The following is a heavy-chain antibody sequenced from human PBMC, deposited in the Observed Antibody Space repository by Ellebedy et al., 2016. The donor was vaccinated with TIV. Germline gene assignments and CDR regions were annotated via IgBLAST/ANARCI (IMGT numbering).Heavy chain of an antibody. V-gene: IGHV4-34*01. CDR1: GDSFSSYY. J-gene: IGHJ3*02. D-gene: IGHD2-21*01. Sequence: SETLSLXXAVYGDSFSSYYWTWIRQPPGKGLEWIGEISHSGTTNYNPSLKSRITISTDTSKNQFSLRLSSVTAADTALYYCAREGIYSFDMWGPGTMATVSS. CDR2: ISHSGTT. CDR3: AREGIYSFDM.